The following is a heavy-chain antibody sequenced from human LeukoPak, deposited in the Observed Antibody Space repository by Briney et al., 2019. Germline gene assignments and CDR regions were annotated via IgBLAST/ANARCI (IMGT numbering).Heavy chain of an antibody. CDR3: AGGIVVVPAAILNYYYYYMDV. Sequence: GASVKVSCKASGYNFTGYYMHWVRQAPGQGLEWMGWINPNSGGTNYAQNFQGRVTMTRDTSISTAYMELRSLRSDDTAVYYCAGGIVVVPAAILNYYYYYMDVWGKGTTVTVSS. CDR1: GYNFTGYY. J-gene: IGHJ6*03. CDR2: INPNSGGT. D-gene: IGHD2-2*02. V-gene: IGHV1-2*02.